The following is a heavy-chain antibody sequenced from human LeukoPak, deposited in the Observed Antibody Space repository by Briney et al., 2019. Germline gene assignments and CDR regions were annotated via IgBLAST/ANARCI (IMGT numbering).Heavy chain of an antibody. D-gene: IGHD1-26*01. Sequence: PSETLSLTCTVSGGSISSYYWTWIRQPPGKGLQWIGYIYYSGSTNYNPSLKSRVTISLDTSKNKFSLKLNSVTAADTAVYYCARAVEWELHPFDYWGQGTLVTVSS. CDR1: GGSISSYY. V-gene: IGHV4-59*01. CDR2: IYYSGST. J-gene: IGHJ4*02. CDR3: ARAVEWELHPFDY.